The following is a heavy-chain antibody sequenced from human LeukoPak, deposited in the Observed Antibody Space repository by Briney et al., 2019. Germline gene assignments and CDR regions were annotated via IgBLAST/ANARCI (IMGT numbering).Heavy chain of an antibody. Sequence: PSETLSLTCTVSGGSISNSNYYWAWIRQPPGKGLEWIGSIYYSGSTYYNPSLKSRVTISVDTSKNQFSLKLSSVTAADTAVYYCASAIHYDFWSGYQNWFDPWGQGTLVTVSS. D-gene: IGHD3-3*01. CDR1: GGSISNSNYY. CDR3: ASAIHYDFWSGYQNWFDP. V-gene: IGHV4-39*07. J-gene: IGHJ5*02. CDR2: IYYSGST.